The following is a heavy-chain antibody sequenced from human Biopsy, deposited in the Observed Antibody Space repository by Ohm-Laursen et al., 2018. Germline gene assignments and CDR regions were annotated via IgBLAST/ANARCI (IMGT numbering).Heavy chain of an antibody. CDR3: VRRGSGGRSFDH. Sequence: GTLSLTWAVSGGSISSFYWTWIRQPPGKGPEWIGDISDSGITNYKPSLKSRVIISVDTSKNQFSLNLSSVTAADTAVYYCVRRGSGGRSFDHWGQGTLVTVSS. V-gene: IGHV4-59*08. CDR1: GGSISSFY. D-gene: IGHD2-15*01. CDR2: ISDSGIT. J-gene: IGHJ4*02.